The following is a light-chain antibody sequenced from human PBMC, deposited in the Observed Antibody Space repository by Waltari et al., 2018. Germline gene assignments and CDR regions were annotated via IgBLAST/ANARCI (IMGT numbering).Light chain of an antibody. J-gene: IGLJ2*01. CDR3: CSYAGSSTLV. CDR2: EVS. Sequence: QSALTQPASVSGSPGQSITISCTATSSDVGSYNFVSWYQQHPGKVPKLMIYEVSKRPSGVSNRFAGSKSGNAGSLTIAGLQADDEADYYCCSYAGSSTLVVGGGTKLTVL. CDR1: SSDVGSYNF. V-gene: IGLV2-23*02.